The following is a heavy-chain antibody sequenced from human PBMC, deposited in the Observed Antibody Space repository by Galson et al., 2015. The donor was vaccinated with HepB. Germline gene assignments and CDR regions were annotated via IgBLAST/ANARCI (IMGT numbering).Heavy chain of an antibody. D-gene: IGHD5-12*01. CDR2: ISAYNGNT. V-gene: IGHV1-18*04. Sequence: SVKVSCKASGYTFTSYGISWVRQAPGQGLEWMGWISAYNGNTNYAQKLQGRVTMTTDTSTSTAYMELRSLRSDDTAVYYCARDLRAKATTYLGLDYWGQGTLVTVSS. CDR3: ARDLRAKATTYLGLDY. J-gene: IGHJ4*02. CDR1: GYTFTSYG.